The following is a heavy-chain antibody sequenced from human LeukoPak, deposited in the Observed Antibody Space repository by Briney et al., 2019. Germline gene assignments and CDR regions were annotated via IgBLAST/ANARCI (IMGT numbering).Heavy chain of an antibody. CDR3: ARGLNGYIPNY. CDR1: GGSFSGYY. V-gene: IGHV4-34*01. Sequence: KPSETLSLTCAVYGGSFSGYYWSWIRQPPGKGLEWIGEINHSGSTNYNPSLKSRVTISVDTSKNQFSLKLSSVTAADTAVYYCARGLNGYIPNYWGQGTLVTVSS. D-gene: IGHD5-12*01. CDR2: INHSGST. J-gene: IGHJ4*02.